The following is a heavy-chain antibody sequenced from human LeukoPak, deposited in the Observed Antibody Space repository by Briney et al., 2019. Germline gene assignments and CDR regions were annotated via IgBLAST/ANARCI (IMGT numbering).Heavy chain of an antibody. D-gene: IGHD2-15*01. CDR2: IYYSGST. CDR3: ARLADSGDYFDY. CDR1: GGSISSSSYY. J-gene: IGHJ4*02. V-gene: IGHV4-39*01. Sequence: SSETLSLTCTVSGGSISSSSYYWGWLRQPPGKGLEWIGSIYYSGSTYYNPSLKSRVTISVDTSKNQFSLKLSSVTAADTAVYYCARLADSGDYFDYWGQGTLVTVSS.